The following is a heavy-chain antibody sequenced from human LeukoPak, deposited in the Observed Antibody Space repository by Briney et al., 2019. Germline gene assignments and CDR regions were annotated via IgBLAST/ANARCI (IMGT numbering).Heavy chain of an antibody. CDR1: GFTFSTYA. D-gene: IGHD4-17*01. CDR2: IKQDGSEK. V-gene: IGHV3-7*05. J-gene: IGHJ3*01. Sequence: GGSLRLSCAASGFTFSTYAISWVRQAPGKGLEWVANIKQDGSEKYYVDSVRGRFTISRDNPKNSLSLKMNSLRAEDTAVYYCARVANAVKDLWGLGTIVTVSS. CDR3: ARVANAVKDL.